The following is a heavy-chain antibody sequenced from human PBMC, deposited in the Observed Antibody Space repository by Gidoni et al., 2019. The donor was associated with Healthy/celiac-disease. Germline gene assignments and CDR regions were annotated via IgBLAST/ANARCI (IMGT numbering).Heavy chain of an antibody. D-gene: IGHD6-13*01. CDR1: GYTFTSYA. V-gene: IGHV7-4-1*02. J-gene: IGHJ4*02. Sequence: QVQLVQSGSEFKKPGDSVKVSCKASGYTFTSYAMKWVRQAPGQGLDWMGWINTNTGNPTYAQGFTGRLVFSLDTSVSTAYLQISSLKAEDTAVYYCARGADGTWWDYWGQGTLVTVSS. CDR3: ARGADGTWWDY. CDR2: INTNTGNP.